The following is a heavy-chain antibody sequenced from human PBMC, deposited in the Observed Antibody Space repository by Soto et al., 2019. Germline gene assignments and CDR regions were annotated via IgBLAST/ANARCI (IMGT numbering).Heavy chain of an antibody. Sequence: QVQLVQSGAEVKKPGASVKVSCKASGYTFTSYEINWVRQATGQGLEWMGWMNPNSGDTGYAQKFQGRVTMTRNTSISTAYMEMSSRRSEDTAVYYCAAGELLWFGELLRWGQGTMVTVSS. J-gene: IGHJ4*02. CDR3: AAGELLWFGELLR. D-gene: IGHD3-10*01. CDR2: MNPNSGDT. CDR1: GYTFTSYE. V-gene: IGHV1-8*01.